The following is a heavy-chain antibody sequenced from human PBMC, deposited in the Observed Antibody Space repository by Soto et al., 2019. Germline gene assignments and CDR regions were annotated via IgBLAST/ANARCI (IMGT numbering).Heavy chain of an antibody. Sequence: EVQLVESGGGLVQPGGSLRLSCAASGFTFSSYSMNWVRQAPGKGLEWVSYISSSSSTIYYADSVKGRFTISRDNAKNSLYLQMNSLRDEDTAVYYCARDLFLGYSYGYVYQNWFDPWGQGTLVTVSS. CDR3: ARDLFLGYSYGYVYQNWFDP. D-gene: IGHD5-18*01. CDR1: GFTFSSYS. CDR2: ISSSSSTI. V-gene: IGHV3-48*02. J-gene: IGHJ5*02.